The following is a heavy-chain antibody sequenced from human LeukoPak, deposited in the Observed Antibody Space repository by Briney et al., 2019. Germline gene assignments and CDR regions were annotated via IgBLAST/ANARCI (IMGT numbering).Heavy chain of an antibody. J-gene: IGHJ3*02. CDR3: ARGHMLLWFGELLGPGAFDI. Sequence: ASLRVSCKPSGYTFTSHYMHWVGQAPGQALEWMGIINPSGGSTSYAQKFQSRVTMTRDTSTSTVYMELSSLRSEDTAVYYCARGHMLLWFGELLGPGAFDIWGQGTMVAVSS. V-gene: IGHV1-46*01. CDR1: GYTFTSHY. CDR2: INPSGGST. D-gene: IGHD3-10*01.